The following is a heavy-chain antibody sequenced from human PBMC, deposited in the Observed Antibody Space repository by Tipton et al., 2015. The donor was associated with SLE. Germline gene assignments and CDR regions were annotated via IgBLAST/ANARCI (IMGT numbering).Heavy chain of an antibody. V-gene: IGHV4-59*08. Sequence: TLSLTCTVYGGSFSGYYWSWIRQPPGKGLEWIGYIYYSGSTNYNPSLKSRVTISVDTSKNQFSLKLSSVTAADTAVYYCARRSSSWDVNWGQGTLVTVSS. CDR3: ARRSSSWDVN. CDR1: GGSFSGYY. CDR2: IYYSGST. J-gene: IGHJ4*02. D-gene: IGHD6-13*01.